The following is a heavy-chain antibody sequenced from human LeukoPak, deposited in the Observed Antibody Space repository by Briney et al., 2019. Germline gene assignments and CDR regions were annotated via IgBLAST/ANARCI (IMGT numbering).Heavy chain of an antibody. CDR3: ARAGYYASFFDY. Sequence: GGSLRLSCSVSGFTFSTYVMHWVRQAPGKGLEYVSAISSNGDNTYYADSVKGRFTISRDNAKNSLYLQMNSLRAEDTAVYYCARAGYYASFFDYWGQGTLVTVSS. V-gene: IGHV3-64*04. CDR2: ISSNGDNT. D-gene: IGHD3-3*01. CDR1: GFTFSTYV. J-gene: IGHJ4*02.